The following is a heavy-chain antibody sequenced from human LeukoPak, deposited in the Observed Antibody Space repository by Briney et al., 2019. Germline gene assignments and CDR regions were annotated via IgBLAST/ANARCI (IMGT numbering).Heavy chain of an antibody. CDR3: AREEAPRYYYYGSGSYYNDYYYYYYYMDV. CDR2: INPSGCST. J-gene: IGHJ6*03. D-gene: IGHD3-10*01. V-gene: IGHV1-46*01. CDR1: GYTFTSYY. Sequence: ASVKVSCKASGYTFTSYYMHWVRQAPGQGLEWMGIINPSGCSTSYAQKSQGRVTMTRDTSTSTVYMELSSLRSEDTAVYYCAREEAPRYYYYGSGSYYNDYYYYYYYMDVWGKGTTVTVSS.